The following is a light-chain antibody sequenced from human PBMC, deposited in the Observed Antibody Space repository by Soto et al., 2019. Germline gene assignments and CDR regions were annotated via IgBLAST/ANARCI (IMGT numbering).Light chain of an antibody. V-gene: IGKV3-15*01. Sequence: EIVMTQSPATLSVSPGETATLSCRASQNVFNNLAWYHVKPGQAPRLLIYGASTRATGIPVRFSGSGSGTDFTLTISSLQSEDFAVYYCQQYNQWLTFGGGTKVDI. CDR1: QNVFNN. J-gene: IGKJ4*01. CDR3: QQYNQWLT. CDR2: GAS.